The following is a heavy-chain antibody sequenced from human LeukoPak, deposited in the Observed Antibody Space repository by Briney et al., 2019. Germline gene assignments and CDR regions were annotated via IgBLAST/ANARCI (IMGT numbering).Heavy chain of an antibody. Sequence: GGSLRLSCATSGFTFSTSWMHWVRQAPGKGLVWVSRINTDGNTRDYADSVKGRVTISRDNSKNTLYLQMNSLRAEDTAVYHCAKGSYYYDSADYFDYWGQGTLVTVSS. CDR2: INTDGNTR. CDR3: AKGSYYYDSADYFDY. J-gene: IGHJ4*02. V-gene: IGHV3-74*01. D-gene: IGHD3-22*01. CDR1: GFTFSTSW.